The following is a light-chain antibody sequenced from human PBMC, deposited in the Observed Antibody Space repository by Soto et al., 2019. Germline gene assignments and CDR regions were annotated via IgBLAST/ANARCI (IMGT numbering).Light chain of an antibody. CDR3: KQYGSSGK. J-gene: IGKJ1*01. Sequence: IVLTQSPVTHSLPHGAIATLSCRASQSVSNNYLAWYQQKPGQAPRLLIYGASNRATGIPDRFSGSGSGTDFTLTISRLEPEDFAVYYCKQYGSSGKFGQGTKVDIK. CDR1: QSVSNNY. V-gene: IGKV3-20*01. CDR2: GAS.